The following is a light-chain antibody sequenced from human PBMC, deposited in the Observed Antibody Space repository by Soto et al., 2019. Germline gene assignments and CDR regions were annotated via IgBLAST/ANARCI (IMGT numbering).Light chain of an antibody. Sequence: ELVMTQSPATLSVSPGDRATLSCRASQSVSSNLAWYQQKPGQAPRLLMYGASTRATGIPARFSGSGSGTEFTLTISSLQSEDFAVYYCQQYNNWPPLTFGQGTRLEIK. J-gene: IGKJ5*01. CDR1: QSVSSN. V-gene: IGKV3-15*01. CDR2: GAS. CDR3: QQYNNWPPLT.